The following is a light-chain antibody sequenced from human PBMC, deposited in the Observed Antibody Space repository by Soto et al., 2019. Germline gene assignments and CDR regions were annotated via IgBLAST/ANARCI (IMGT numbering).Light chain of an antibody. CDR1: QSVSGY. V-gene: IGKV3-11*01. J-gene: IGKJ1*01. CDR3: QQYGNSRGT. Sequence: EVVLTQSPVTLSLAPGERATLSCRASQSVSGYLAWYQQKPGQAPRLLIYDVSNRATGIPARFSGSGSGTDFTLTISSLEPEDFAVYYCQQYGNSRGTFGQGTKVDIK. CDR2: DVS.